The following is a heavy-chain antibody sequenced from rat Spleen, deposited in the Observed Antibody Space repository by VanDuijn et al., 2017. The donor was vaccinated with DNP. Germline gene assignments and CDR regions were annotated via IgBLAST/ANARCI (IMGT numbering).Heavy chain of an antibody. CDR3: ASGVGGHY. J-gene: IGHJ2*01. V-gene: IGHV5-22*01. Sequence: EVQLVESGGGLVQPGRSLKLSCAASGFTFSDYYMAWVRQAPKKGLEWVASISYEGSSTYYGDSVKGRFTISRDNAKSTLYLQMNSLRSEDTATYYCASGVGGHYWGQGVMVTVSS. D-gene: IGHD4-4*01. CDR2: ISYEGSST. CDR1: GFTFSDYY.